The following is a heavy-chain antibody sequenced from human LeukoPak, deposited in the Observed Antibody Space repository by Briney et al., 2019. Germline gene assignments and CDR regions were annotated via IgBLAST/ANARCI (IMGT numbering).Heavy chain of an antibody. CDR3: ARAQYYYGPLDL. V-gene: IGHV4-59*08. CDR2: IYYSGTT. Sequence: SETLSLTCTVSGGSISSYYWNWIRQPPGKGLEWIGHIYYSGTTNYSPSLKSRVTISVDTSKNQFSLKLSSVTAADTAVYYCARAQYYYGPLDLWGRGTLVTVSS. D-gene: IGHD3-10*01. CDR1: GGSISSYY. J-gene: IGHJ2*01.